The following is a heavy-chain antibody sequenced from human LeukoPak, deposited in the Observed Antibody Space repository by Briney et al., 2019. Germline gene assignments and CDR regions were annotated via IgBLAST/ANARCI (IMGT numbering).Heavy chain of an antibody. CDR2: IRSKAYGGTT. D-gene: IGHD3-3*01. CDR1: GFTFGDYV. J-gene: IGHJ4*02. Sequence: PGGSLRLSCTASGFTFGDYVMSWVRQAPGKGLEWVGFIRSKAYGGTTKNAASVKGRFTISRDDSRSIAYLQMNSVRAEDTAVYYCAKDYDCGSGYYSGIDYWGQGTLVTVSS. V-gene: IGHV3-49*04. CDR3: AKDYDCGSGYYSGIDY.